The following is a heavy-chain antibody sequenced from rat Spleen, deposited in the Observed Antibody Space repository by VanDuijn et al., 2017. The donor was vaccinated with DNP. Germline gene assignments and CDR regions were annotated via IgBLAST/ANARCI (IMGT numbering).Heavy chain of an antibody. V-gene: IGHV5-17*01. CDR3: ARHRTIMPYYYAMDA. J-gene: IGHJ4*01. Sequence: EVQLVESGGGLVQPGRSLKLSCAASGFIFSDYAMAWVRQVPKKGLEWVATISYDGSNTYYRDSVTGRFTISRDNAQSTLYLQMDSLRSEDTATYYCARHRTIMPYYYAMDAWGQGASVTVSS. CDR2: ISYDGSNT. CDR1: GFIFSDYA. D-gene: IGHD1-12*01.